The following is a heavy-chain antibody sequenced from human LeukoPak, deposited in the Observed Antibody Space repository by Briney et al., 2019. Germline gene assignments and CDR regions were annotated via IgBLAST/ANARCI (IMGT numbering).Heavy chain of an antibody. V-gene: IGHV3-30*02. CDR3: AKSVATTIDY. Sequence: PGGSLRLSCAASGFIVSSKYMSWVRQAPGKGLEWVAVIWYDGSNKYYADSVKGRFTISRDNSKNTLYLQMNSLRAEDTAVYYCAKSVATTIDYWGQGTLVTVSS. CDR1: GFIVSSKY. CDR2: IWYDGSNK. D-gene: IGHD5-12*01. J-gene: IGHJ4*02.